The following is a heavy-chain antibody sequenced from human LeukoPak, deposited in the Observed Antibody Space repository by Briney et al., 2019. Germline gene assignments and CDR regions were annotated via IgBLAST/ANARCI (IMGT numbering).Heavy chain of an antibody. CDR3: ARHLGYYYGSANFDY. CDR1: GGSISSSSYY. V-gene: IGHV4-39*01. CDR2: IYYSGST. D-gene: IGHD3-10*01. Sequence: SETLSLTCTVSGGSISSSSYYWGWIRQPPGKGLEWIGSIYYSGSTYYNPSLKSRVTMSVDTSKNQFSLKLSSVTAADTAVYYCARHLGYYYGSANFDYWGQGTLVTVSS. J-gene: IGHJ4*02.